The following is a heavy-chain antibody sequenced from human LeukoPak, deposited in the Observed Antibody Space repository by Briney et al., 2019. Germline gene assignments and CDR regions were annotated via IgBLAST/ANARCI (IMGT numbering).Heavy chain of an antibody. Sequence: KTSETLSLTCTVSGGSITSYYWHWIRQPPGKGLEWIGYIYYSGSTNYNPSLKSRVTISVDTSRKQFSLKLHSVSAADTAVYYCARGVAAPGTGGLSWFDPWGQGTLVTVSS. CDR1: GGSITSYY. V-gene: IGHV4-59*01. CDR2: IYYSGST. D-gene: IGHD6-13*01. CDR3: ARGVAAPGTGGLSWFDP. J-gene: IGHJ5*02.